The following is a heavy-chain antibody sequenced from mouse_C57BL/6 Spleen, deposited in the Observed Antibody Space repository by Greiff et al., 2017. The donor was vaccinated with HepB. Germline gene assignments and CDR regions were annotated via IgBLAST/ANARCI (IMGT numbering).Heavy chain of an antibody. J-gene: IGHJ1*03. Sequence: EVKVVESGGGLVKPGGSLKLSCAASGFTFCSYAMSWVRQTPEKRLEWVATISDGGSYTYYPDNVKGRFTISRDNAKNNLYLQMSHLKSEDTAMYYCARDYDGSSLPYWYFDVWGTGTTVTVSS. CDR2: ISDGGSYT. CDR1: GFTFCSYA. V-gene: IGHV5-4*01. CDR3: ARDYDGSSLPYWYFDV. D-gene: IGHD1-1*01.